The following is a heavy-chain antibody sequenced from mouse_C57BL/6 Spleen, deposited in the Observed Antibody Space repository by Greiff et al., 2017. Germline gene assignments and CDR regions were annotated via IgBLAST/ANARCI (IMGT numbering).Heavy chain of an antibody. CDR1: GFTITGYY. J-gene: IGHJ2*01. CDR2: IDPDNGDT. D-gene: IGHD1-1*01. CDR3: TAYCPFDY. V-gene: IGHV14-4*01. Sequence: EVQLQQSGAELVRPGASVKLSCTASGFTITGYYMHWVKQRPEQGLEWIGWIDPDNGDTEYASKFQGKATITVATSSNTAYLQLSSLTSEDTAVYYCTAYCPFDYWGKGTTLTVSS.